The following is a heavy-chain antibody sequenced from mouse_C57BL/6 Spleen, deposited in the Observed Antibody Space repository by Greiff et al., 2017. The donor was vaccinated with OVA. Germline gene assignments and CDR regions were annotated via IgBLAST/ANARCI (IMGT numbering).Heavy chain of an antibody. CDR1: GYSITSDY. D-gene: IGHD1-1*01. CDR3: ARFDGSSYGYFDV. Sequence: EVHLVESGPGLAKPSQTLSLTCSVTGYSITSDYWNWIRKFPGNKLEYMGYISYSGSTYYNPSLKSRISITRDTSKNQYYLQLNSVTTEDTATYYCARFDGSSYGYFDVWGTGTTVTVSS. CDR2: ISYSGST. V-gene: IGHV3-8*01. J-gene: IGHJ1*03.